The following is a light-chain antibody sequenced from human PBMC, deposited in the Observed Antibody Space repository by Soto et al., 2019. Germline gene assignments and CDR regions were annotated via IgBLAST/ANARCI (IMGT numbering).Light chain of an antibody. Sequence: DIVMTQSPLSLPVTPGEPASISCRSSQSLLHANGYSYLVWYLQKPGRSPQLLIYLSSARASGVPDRVSGRGSGTDFTMKISRVEAEEVGDYVGIQGLQKPRTIGQGTKLEIK. J-gene: IGKJ2*02. V-gene: IGKV2-28*01. CDR2: LSS. CDR1: QSLLHANGYSY. CDR3: IQGLQKPRT.